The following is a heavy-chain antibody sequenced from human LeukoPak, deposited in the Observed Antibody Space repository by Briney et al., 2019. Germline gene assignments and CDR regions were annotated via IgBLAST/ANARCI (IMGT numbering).Heavy chain of an antibody. J-gene: IGHJ4*02. V-gene: IGHV3-30-3*01. CDR3: ASTYSYGCFDY. Sequence: GGSLRLSCAASGFTFSSYAMHWVRQAPGKGLEWVAVISYDGSNKYYADSVKGRFTISRDNSKNTLYLQMDSLRAEDTAMYYCASTYSYGCFDYWGQGTLVTVSS. D-gene: IGHD5-18*01. CDR2: ISYDGSNK. CDR1: GFTFSSYA.